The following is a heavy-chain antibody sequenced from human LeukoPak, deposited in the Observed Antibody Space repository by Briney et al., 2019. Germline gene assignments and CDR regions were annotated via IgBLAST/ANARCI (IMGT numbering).Heavy chain of an antibody. CDR2: IWYDGSNK. D-gene: IGHD2-21*02. J-gene: IGHJ4*02. CDR1: GFTFSSYG. CDR3: ARETYCGGDCYVQYYFDY. V-gene: IGHV3-33*01. Sequence: GGSLRLSCAASGFTFSSYGMHWVRQAPGKGLEWVAFIWYDGSNKEYADSVKGRFTISRDNSKSTLYLQMNSLRAEDTAVYYCARETYCGGDCYVQYYFDYWGQGTLVTVSS.